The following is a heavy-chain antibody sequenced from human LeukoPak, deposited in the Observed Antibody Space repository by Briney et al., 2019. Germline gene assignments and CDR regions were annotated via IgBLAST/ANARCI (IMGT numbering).Heavy chain of an antibody. CDR2: MHPNSGNT. Sequence: ASVKVSCKASGYTFTSYDINWVRQATGRGLEWMGWMHPNSGNTGYAQKFQGRVTMTRNTSISTAYMELSSLRSEDTAVYYCARGSPNMGLVNWFDPWGQGTLVTVSS. J-gene: IGHJ5*02. V-gene: IGHV1-8*01. CDR1: GYTFTSYD. CDR3: ARGSPNMGLVNWFDP. D-gene: IGHD3-16*01.